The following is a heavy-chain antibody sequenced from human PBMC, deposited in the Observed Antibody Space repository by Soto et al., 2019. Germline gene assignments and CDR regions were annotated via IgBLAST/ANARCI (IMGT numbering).Heavy chain of an antibody. D-gene: IGHD1-26*01. CDR3: ARELYSGSYGYFQH. CDR2: IYYSGST. V-gene: IGHV4-59*01. CDR1: GGYISSYY. J-gene: IGHJ1*01. Sequence: SETLSLTCTVSGGYISSYYWSWIRQPPGKGMEWIGYIYYSGSTNYNPSLKSRVTISVDTSKNQFSLKLSSVTAADTAVYYCARELYSGSYGYFQHWGQGTLVTVSS.